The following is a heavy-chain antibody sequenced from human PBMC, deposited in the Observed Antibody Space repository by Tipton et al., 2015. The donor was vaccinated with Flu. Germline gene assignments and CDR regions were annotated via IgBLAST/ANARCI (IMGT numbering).Heavy chain of an antibody. V-gene: IGHV4-4*02. CDR3: AGSGDTTGTRAVDY. CDR2: IYHSGST. D-gene: IGHD1-1*01. Sequence: VSGGSISSSNWWSWVRQPPGKGLEWIGEIYHSGSTNYNPSLKSRVTISVDKSKNQFSLKLSSVTAADTAVYYCAGSGDTTGTRAVDYWGQGTLVTVSS. J-gene: IGHJ4*02. CDR1: GGSISSSNW.